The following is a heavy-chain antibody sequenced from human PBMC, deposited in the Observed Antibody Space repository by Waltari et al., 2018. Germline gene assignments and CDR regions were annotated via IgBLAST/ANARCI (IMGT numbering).Heavy chain of an antibody. V-gene: IGHV3-9*01. CDR1: GFTFDDYA. Sequence: EVQLVESGGGLVQPGRSLRLSCAASGFTFDDYAMHWVRPAPGKGLEWVSGISWNSGSIGYADSVKGRFTISRDNAKNSLYLQMNSLRAEDTALYYCARSYDILTGYYTLFDYWGQGTLVTVSS. J-gene: IGHJ4*02. CDR3: ARSYDILTGYYTLFDY. D-gene: IGHD3-9*01. CDR2: ISWNSGSI.